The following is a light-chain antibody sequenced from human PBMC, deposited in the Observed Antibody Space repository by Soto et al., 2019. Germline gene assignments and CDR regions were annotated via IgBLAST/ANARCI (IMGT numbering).Light chain of an antibody. CDR1: SSDVGGYDY. Sequence: QSVLTQPASVSGSPGQSITISCTGTSSDVGGYDYVSWYQQLPGKAPKLLIYDVNNRPSGVSHRFSGSKSGNTASLTISGLQAEDEADYYCSSYTGSSTFVFGTGTKGHRP. V-gene: IGLV2-14*01. CDR2: DVN. J-gene: IGLJ1*01. CDR3: SSYTGSSTFV.